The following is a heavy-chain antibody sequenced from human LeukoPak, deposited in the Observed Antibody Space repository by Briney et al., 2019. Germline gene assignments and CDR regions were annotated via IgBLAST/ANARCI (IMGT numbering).Heavy chain of an antibody. CDR2: ISGRGGST. D-gene: IGHD3-16*02. CDR3: AKEPAQGIGWSYHYFDY. Sequence: GGSLRLSCAASGFTFSSYAMSWVRQAPGKGLEWVSAISGRGGSTYYADSVKGRFTISRDNSKNTLYLQMNSLRAEDTAVYYCAKEPAQGIGWSYHYFDYWGQGTLVTVSS. V-gene: IGHV3-23*01. J-gene: IGHJ4*02. CDR1: GFTFSSYA.